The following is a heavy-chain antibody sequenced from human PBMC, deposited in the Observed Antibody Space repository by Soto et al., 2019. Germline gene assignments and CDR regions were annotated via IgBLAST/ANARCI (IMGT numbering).Heavy chain of an antibody. CDR2: ILPVSAPP. V-gene: IGHV1-69*13. Sequence: GGSVKVSCKASGGTLNNYAINWVRQAPGQGLEWMGGILPVSAPPDYAQKFQGRVSITADHSTGTVYMELSRLKSDDTAVYVCATDSNYDVSNSFWGQGTLVTVSS. J-gene: IGHJ4*02. CDR3: ATDSNYDVSNSF. CDR1: GGTLNNYA. D-gene: IGHD3-3*01.